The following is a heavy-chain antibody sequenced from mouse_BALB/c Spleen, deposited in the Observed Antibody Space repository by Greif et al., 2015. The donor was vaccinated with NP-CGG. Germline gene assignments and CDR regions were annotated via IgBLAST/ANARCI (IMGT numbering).Heavy chain of an antibody. J-gene: IGHJ4*01. CDR2: IDPSDSYT. D-gene: IGHD1-3*01. V-gene: IGHV1-69*02. Sequence: QVQLQQSGAELVKPGASVKLSCKASGYTFTSCWMHWVKQRPGQGLEWIGEIDPSDSYTNYNQKFKGKATLTVDKSSSTAYMQLSSLTSEDSAVYYCARKDNRGYAMDYWGQGSSVTVSS. CDR1: GYTFTSCW. CDR3: ARKDNRGYAMDY.